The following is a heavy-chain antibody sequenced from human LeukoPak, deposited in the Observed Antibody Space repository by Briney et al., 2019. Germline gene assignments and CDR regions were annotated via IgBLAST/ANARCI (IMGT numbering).Heavy chain of an antibody. CDR1: GDSVSSNSAA. J-gene: IGHJ4*02. CDR2: TYYRSKWDN. D-gene: IGHD1-7*01. V-gene: IGHV6-1*01. Sequence: SQTLSLTCAISGDSVSSNSAAWNWIRQSPSRGLEWLGRTYYRSKWDNDYGTSVKGRITINPDTSTNQFSLPLNSVTPEDTAVYYCARDGPGELLLDYWGQGTLVTVSS. CDR3: ARDGPGELLLDY.